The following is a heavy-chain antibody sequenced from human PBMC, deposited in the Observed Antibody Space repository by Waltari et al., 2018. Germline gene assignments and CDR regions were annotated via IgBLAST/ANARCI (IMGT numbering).Heavy chain of an antibody. Sequence: QLQLQESGPGLVKPSETLSLTCTVSGGSISSSSYYWGWIRQPPGKGLEWIGSIYYSGSTYYNPSLKCRVTISVDTSKNQFSLKLSSVTAADTAVYYCARDVSVAILTGYPHDYWGQGTLVTVSS. J-gene: IGHJ4*02. CDR3: ARDVSVAILTGYPHDY. D-gene: IGHD3-9*01. V-gene: IGHV4-39*07. CDR1: GGSISSSSYY. CDR2: IYYSGST.